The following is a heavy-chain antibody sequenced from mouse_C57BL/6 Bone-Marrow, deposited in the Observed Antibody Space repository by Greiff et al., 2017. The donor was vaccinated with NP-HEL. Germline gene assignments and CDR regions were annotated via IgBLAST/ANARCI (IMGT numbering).Heavy chain of an antibody. D-gene: IGHD2-3*01. Sequence: EVKLLESGPELVKPGASVKIPCKASGYTFTDYNMDWVKQSHGKSLEWIGDINPNNGGTIYNQKFKGKATLTVDKSSSTAYMELRSLTSEDTAVYYCARGGIYDGHYGYFDVWGTGTTVTVSS. CDR3: ARGGIYDGHYGYFDV. CDR2: INPNNGGT. J-gene: IGHJ1*03. V-gene: IGHV1-18*01. CDR1: GYTFTDYN.